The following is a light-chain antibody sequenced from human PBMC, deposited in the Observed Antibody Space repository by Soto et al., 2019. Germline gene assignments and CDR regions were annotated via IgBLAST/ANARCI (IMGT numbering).Light chain of an antibody. Sequence: QSSLTQPASVSGSPGQSVTISCTGTSSDVGAYNLFSWYQQYPGKSPKLMIYEVSNRPSGVSNRFSGSKSVNTDSLTISGLQDADEDDYYCCTSYEGGXKYVFGTETKVXV. CDR3: CTSYEGGXKYV. J-gene: IGLJ1*01. V-gene: IGLV2-14*01. CDR1: SSDVGAYNL. CDR2: EVS.